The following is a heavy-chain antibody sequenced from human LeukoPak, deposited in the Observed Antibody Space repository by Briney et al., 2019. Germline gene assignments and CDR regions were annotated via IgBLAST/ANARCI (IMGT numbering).Heavy chain of an antibody. CDR1: GFTFSSYS. V-gene: IGHV3-21*04. J-gene: IGHJ4*02. CDR2: ISSSSSYI. D-gene: IGHD4-17*01. CDR3: ARRGESTNYGDYRFDS. Sequence: GGSLRLSCAASGFTFSSYSMNWVRQAPGKGLEWVSSISSSSSYIYYADSVKGRFTISRDNAKNSLYLQMNSLRVEDTAVYYCARRGESTNYGDYRFDSWGQGTLVFVSS.